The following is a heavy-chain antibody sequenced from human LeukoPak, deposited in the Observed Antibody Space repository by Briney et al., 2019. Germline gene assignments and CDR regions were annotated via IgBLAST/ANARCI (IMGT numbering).Heavy chain of an antibody. Sequence: GASVKVSCKASGGTFSSYTISWVRQAPGQGLERMGRIIPILGIANYAQKFQGRVTITADKSTSTAYMKLSSLRSEDTAVYYCARDLAATDAFDIWGQGTMVTVSS. V-gene: IGHV1-69*04. D-gene: IGHD2-15*01. CDR3: ARDLAATDAFDI. J-gene: IGHJ3*02. CDR1: GGTFSSYT. CDR2: IIPILGIA.